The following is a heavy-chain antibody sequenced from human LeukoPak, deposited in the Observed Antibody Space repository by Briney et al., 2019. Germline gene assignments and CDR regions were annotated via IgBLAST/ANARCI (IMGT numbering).Heavy chain of an antibody. CDR2: IYHSGST. CDR3: ARSYSSSWLTLDY. J-gene: IGHJ4*02. D-gene: IGHD6-13*01. CDR1: GGSISSSNW. V-gene: IGHV4-4*02. Sequence: SETLSLTCAVSGGSISSSNWWSWVRQPPGKGLEWIGEIYHSGSTNYNPSLKSRVTISVDKSKNQFFLKLSSVTAADTAVYYCARSYSSSWLTLDYWGQGTLVTVSS.